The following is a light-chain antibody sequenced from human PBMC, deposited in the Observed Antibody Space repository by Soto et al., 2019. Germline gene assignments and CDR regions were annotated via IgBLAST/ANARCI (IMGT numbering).Light chain of an antibody. CDR3: CSYADSSTWV. CDR2: EGS. V-gene: IGLV2-23*01. Sequence: QSALTQPASVSGSPGQSITMSCTGTSSDVGTYNLVSWYQQHPGKAPKLIIYEGSKRPSGVSNRFSGSKSGNTASLTISGLQAEDEADYFCCSYADSSTWVFGGGTKLTVL. J-gene: IGLJ3*02. CDR1: SSDVGTYNL.